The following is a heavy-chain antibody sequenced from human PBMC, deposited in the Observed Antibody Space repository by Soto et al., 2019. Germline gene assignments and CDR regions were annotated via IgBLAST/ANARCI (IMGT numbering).Heavy chain of an antibody. Sequence: GGSLRLSCAASGFTFSNAWMSWVRQAPGKGLEWVGRIKRKTDGGITDYAAPVKGRFTISRDDSKNTLYLQMNGLKTEGTGVYYCTTDAMVRGARVYYYDYLGEGTLVPDS. CDR3: TTDAMVRGARVYYYDY. J-gene: IGHJ4*02. V-gene: IGHV3-15*01. D-gene: IGHD3-10*01. CDR1: GFTFSNAW. CDR2: IKRKTDGGIT.